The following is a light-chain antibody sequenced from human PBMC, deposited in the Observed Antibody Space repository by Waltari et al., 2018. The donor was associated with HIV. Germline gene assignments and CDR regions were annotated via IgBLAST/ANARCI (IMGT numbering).Light chain of an antibody. V-gene: IGKV1-NL1*01. J-gene: IGKJ2*01. CDR2: CAS. Sequence: DIQLPQSPSSVSASVGDSVTIISRASQGTSNSSAWYQQKPGTPTTPLLYCASRLQTGVPSRISGSGSGADFALTISRLQPEDFAAYYCRQYYDSLMYTFGQGTKLEIK. CDR3: RQYYDSLMYT. CDR1: QGTSNS.